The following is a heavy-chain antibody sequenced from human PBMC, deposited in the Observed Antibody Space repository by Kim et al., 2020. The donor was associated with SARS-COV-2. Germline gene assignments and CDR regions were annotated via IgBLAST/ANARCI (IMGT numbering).Heavy chain of an antibody. J-gene: IGHJ2*01. D-gene: IGHD6-19*01. CDR3: ARDGYSSGWYPRYFDL. CDR2: IYYSGST. CDR1: GGSISSYY. Sequence: SETLSLTCTVSGGSISSYYLSWIRQPPGKGLEWIGYIYYSGSTNYNPSLKSRVTISVDTSKNQFSLKLSSVTAADTAVYYCARDGYSSGWYPRYFDLWGR. V-gene: IGHV4-59*01.